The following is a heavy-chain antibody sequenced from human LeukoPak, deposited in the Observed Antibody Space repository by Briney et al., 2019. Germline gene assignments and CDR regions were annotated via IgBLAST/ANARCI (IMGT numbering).Heavy chain of an antibody. Sequence: PGGSLRLPCAASGFTFSSYSMNWVRQAPGKGLEWVSYISSSSSTIYYADSVKGRFTISRDNAKISLYLQMNSLRAEDTAVYYCARGGGTMIGVVSFDYWGQGTLVTVSS. CDR2: ISSSSSTI. D-gene: IGHD3-22*01. V-gene: IGHV3-48*04. CDR3: ARGGGTMIGVVSFDY. CDR1: GFTFSSYS. J-gene: IGHJ4*02.